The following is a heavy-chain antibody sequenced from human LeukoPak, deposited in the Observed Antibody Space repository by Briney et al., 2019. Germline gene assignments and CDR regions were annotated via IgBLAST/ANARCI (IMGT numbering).Heavy chain of an antibody. Sequence: GGSLRLSCAASGFTFSSYWMSWVRQAPGKGLEWVSAISGSGGGTYYADSVKGRFTISRDNSKNTLYLQMNSLRAEDTAVYYCAKQEVYYYDSSGYFSYWGQGTLVTVSS. J-gene: IGHJ4*02. V-gene: IGHV3-23*01. CDR2: ISGSGGGT. CDR1: GFTFSSYW. D-gene: IGHD3-22*01. CDR3: AKQEVYYYDSSGYFSY.